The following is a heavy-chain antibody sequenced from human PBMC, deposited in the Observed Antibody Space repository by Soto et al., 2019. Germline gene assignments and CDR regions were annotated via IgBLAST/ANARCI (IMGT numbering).Heavy chain of an antibody. J-gene: IGHJ4*02. CDR3: AKDPTWMTTGFGY. Sequence: GGSLRLSCAASGFTFSNYAMSWVRQAPGKGLEWVSGISGSGDSTYHADSVKGRFTISRDNSKNTLDLQMNSLRAEGTAVYYCAKDPTWMTTGFGYWGQGTLVTVS. D-gene: IGHD4-17*01. CDR2: ISGSGDST. V-gene: IGHV3-23*01. CDR1: GFTFSNYA.